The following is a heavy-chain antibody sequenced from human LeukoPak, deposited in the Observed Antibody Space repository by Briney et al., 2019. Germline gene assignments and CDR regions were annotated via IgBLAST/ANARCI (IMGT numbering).Heavy chain of an antibody. J-gene: IGHJ4*02. CDR1: GFTFSSYS. Sequence: GGSLRLSCAASGFTFSSYSMNWVRQAPGKGLEWVSSISSSSSYIYYADSVKGRFTISRDNAKNSLYLQMNSLRAEDMAVYYCARHITGDFDYWGQGTLVTVSS. CDR3: ARHITGDFDY. CDR2: ISSSSSYI. V-gene: IGHV3-21*01. D-gene: IGHD7-27*01.